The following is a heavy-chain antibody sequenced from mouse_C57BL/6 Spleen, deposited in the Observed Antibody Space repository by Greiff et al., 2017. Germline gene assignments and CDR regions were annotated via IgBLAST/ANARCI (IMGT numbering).Heavy chain of an antibody. V-gene: IGHV1-72*01. J-gene: IGHJ2*01. D-gene: IGHD1-1*02. Sequence: VQLQQSGAELVKPGASVKLSCKASGYTFTSYWMHWVKQRPGRGLEWIGRIDPNSGDTKYNEKFKSKATLTVDTPSSTAYMQLSSLTSEDSAVYDCARSGGWEYYFGCRGRGTTLTVCS. CDR2: IDPNSGDT. CDR3: ARSGGWEYYFGC. CDR1: GYTFTSYW.